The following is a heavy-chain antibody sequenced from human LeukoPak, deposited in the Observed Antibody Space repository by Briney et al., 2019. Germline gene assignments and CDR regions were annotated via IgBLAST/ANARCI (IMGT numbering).Heavy chain of an antibody. V-gene: IGHV4-59*01. D-gene: IGHD3-22*01. CDR3: ARAAGYYYDSSGYPNTYYYYGMDV. J-gene: IGHJ6*02. CDR1: GGSISSYY. CDR2: IYYSGST. Sequence: PETLSLTCTVSGGSISSYYWSWIRQPPGKGLEWIGYIYYSGSTNYNPSLKSRVTISVDTSKNQFSLKLSSVTAADTAVYYCARAAGYYYDSSGYPNTYYYYGMDVWGQGTTVTVSS.